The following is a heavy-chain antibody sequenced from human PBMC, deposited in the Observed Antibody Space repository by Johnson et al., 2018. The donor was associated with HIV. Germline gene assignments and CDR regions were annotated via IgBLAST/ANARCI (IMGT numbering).Heavy chain of an antibody. V-gene: IGHV3-53*01. J-gene: IGHJ3*01. CDR3: ARDRDYGSGACDV. D-gene: IGHD3-10*01. CDR2: IYSGGST. Sequence: MHLVESGGGLIQPGGSLRLSCAASGFTVSSNYMSWVRQAPGKGLEWVSVIYSGGSTYYADSVKGRFTISRDNSKNTLYLQMNSLRAEDTAVYYCARDRDYGSGACDVWGPGTMVTVSS. CDR1: GFTVSSNY.